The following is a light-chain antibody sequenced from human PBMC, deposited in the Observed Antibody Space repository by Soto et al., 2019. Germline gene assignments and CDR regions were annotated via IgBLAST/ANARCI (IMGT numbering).Light chain of an antibody. Sequence: EMVLTQSPGTLSLSPGEMATLSCRPGESVSNNWLAWYQQKPGQAPRLLIYGVSTRAPGIPDRFSGSASETDFTLTISRLEPEDFAVYYCRQYAYSPRTFGQGTKVDI. CDR2: GVS. CDR3: RQYAYSPRT. CDR1: ESVSNNW. J-gene: IGKJ1*01. V-gene: IGKV3-20*01.